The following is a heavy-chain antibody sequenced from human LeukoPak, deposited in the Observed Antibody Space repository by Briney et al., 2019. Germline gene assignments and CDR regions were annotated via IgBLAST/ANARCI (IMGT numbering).Heavy chain of an antibody. CDR2: IKQDGSEK. V-gene: IGHV3-7*01. Sequence: GGSLRLSCAASGFTFSNYAMSWVRQAPGKGLEWVANIKQDGSEKYYVDSVKGRFTISRDNAKNSLYLQMNSLRAEDTAVYYCARWTIFGVVINDYFDYWGQGTLVTVSS. CDR1: GFTFSNYA. CDR3: ARWTIFGVVINDYFDY. J-gene: IGHJ4*02. D-gene: IGHD3-3*01.